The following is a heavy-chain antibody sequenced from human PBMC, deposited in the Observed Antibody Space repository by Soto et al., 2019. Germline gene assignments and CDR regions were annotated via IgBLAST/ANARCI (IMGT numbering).Heavy chain of an antibody. V-gene: IGHV1-18*01. CDR1: GYTFTSYG. CDR2: ISAYNGNT. D-gene: IGHD2-2*02. CDR3: ARDIVVVPAAINDAFDI. J-gene: IGHJ3*02. Sequence: ASVKVSCKASGYTFTSYGISWVRQTTGQGLEWMGWISAYNGNTNYAQKLQGRVTMTTDTSTSTAYMELRSLRSDDAAVYYCARDIVVVPAAINDAFDIWGQGTMVTVSS.